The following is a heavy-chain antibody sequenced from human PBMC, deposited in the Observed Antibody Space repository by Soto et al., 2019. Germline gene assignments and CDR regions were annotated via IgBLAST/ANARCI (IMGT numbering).Heavy chain of an antibody. CDR1: GYTFTSHY. CDR3: ARALFGNRTLDY. J-gene: IGHJ4*02. D-gene: IGHD1-7*01. V-gene: IGHV1-46*01. Sequence: QVQLVQSGSEGKTPGASVKVYCKASGYTFTSHYIHWVRQAPGQGLEWMGIINPDVGSTSYAQKFRGRVTMTRDTSTIIVSLELSSLRSEDTAVFYCARALFGNRTLDYCGQGTRVTVSS. CDR2: INPDVGST.